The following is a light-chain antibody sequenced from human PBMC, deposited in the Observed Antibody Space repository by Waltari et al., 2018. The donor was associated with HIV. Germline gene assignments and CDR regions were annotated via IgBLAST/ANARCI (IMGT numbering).Light chain of an antibody. J-gene: IGLJ1*01. V-gene: IGLV2-23*02. CDR3: CSHAGSSTYV. CDR1: SSDVGDYNS. Sequence: QSALTQPASVSGSPGQSITFSCIGTSSDVGDYNSVSWYQQLPGKAPRLMIYDVSKRPSGVSNRFSGSKSGNTASLTISGLQADDEADYYCCSHAGSSTYVFGTGTKVTVL. CDR2: DVS.